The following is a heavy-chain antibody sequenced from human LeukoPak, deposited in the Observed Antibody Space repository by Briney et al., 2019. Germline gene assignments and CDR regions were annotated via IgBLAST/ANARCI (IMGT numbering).Heavy chain of an antibody. CDR1: GGSISGYY. D-gene: IGHD6-13*01. CDR3: ARRKQLYYFDY. Sequence: SETLSLTCSVSGGSISGYYWSWIRQPPGKGLEWIGYIYYSGSTNYNPSLKSRVTMSVDTFKNQFSLRLSSVTAADTAVYYCARRKQLYYFDYWGQGTLVTVSS. J-gene: IGHJ4*02. CDR2: IYYSGST. V-gene: IGHV4-59*01.